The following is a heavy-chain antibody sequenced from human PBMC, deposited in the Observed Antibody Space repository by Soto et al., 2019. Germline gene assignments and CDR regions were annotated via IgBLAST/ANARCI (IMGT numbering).Heavy chain of an antibody. CDR2: MSSFSSTI. CDR1: GFTFSSYA. D-gene: IGHD3-3*01. CDR3: TRDKRDLRFLEWSYYFDY. Sequence: PGGSLRLSCAASGFTFSSYAMNWVRQAPGKGLEWVSYMSSFSSTIYYADSVKGRFTISRDNSKNTLYLQMNSLRAEDTAVYYCTRDKRDLRFLEWSYYFDYWGQGTLVTVSS. V-gene: IGHV3-48*01. J-gene: IGHJ4*02.